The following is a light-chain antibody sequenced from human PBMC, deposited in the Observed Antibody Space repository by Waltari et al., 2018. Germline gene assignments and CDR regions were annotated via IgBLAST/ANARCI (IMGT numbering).Light chain of an antibody. CDR1: TGAVTSGHY. CDR2: DTR. Sequence: QAVVTQEPSLTVSPGETVTLTCGSSTGAVTSGHYPSWFQQKPGQAPRTLIYDTRTKYSWTPAHFSGSLIGGKAALTLSGAQPEDEADYYCLLSYSGARVFGGGTKLTVL. J-gene: IGLJ3*02. CDR3: LLSYSGARV. V-gene: IGLV7-46*01.